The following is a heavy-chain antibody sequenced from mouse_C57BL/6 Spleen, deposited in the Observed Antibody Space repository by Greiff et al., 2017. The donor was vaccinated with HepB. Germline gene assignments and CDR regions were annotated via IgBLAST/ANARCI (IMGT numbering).Heavy chain of an antibody. D-gene: IGHD1-1*01. J-gene: IGHJ2*01. V-gene: IGHV1-50*01. CDR1: GYTFTSYW. CDR3: ARDYYGSR. CDR2: IDPSDSYT. Sequence: QVQLQQPGAELVKPGASVKLSCKASGYTFTSYWMQWVKQRPGQGLEWIGEIDPSDSYTNYNQKFKGKATLTVDTSSSTAYMQLSSLTSEDSAVYYCARDYYGSRWGQGTTLTVSS.